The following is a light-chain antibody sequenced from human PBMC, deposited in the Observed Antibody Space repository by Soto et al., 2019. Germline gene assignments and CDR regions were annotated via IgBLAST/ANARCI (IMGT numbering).Light chain of an antibody. J-gene: IGLJ1*01. V-gene: IGLV1-44*01. CDR1: TSNIGSNT. CDR3: AAWDDSLSGYV. CDR2: SNN. Sequence: QSALTQPPSASGTPGQRVTISCSGSTSNIGSNTVNWYQQLPGTAPKLLIYSNNQRPSGAPDRFSGSKSGTSASLAISGLQSEDEADYYCAAWDDSLSGYVFGTGTKVT.